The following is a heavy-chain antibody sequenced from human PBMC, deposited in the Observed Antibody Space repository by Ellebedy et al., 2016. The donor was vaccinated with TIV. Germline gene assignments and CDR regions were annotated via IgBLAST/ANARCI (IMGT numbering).Heavy chain of an antibody. Sequence: PGRSLRLSCPPSAFSFSTYCMHRVRQVPGKGLVWVPRINPAGTTTNYADSVRGRFTISRDNAQNTLYLQMNSLRAEDTAVYYCAQGGAGGWLLLDYWGQGTLGTISA. D-gene: IGHD3-22*01. CDR3: AQGGAGGWLLLDY. CDR1: AFSFSTYC. V-gene: IGHV3-74*01. CDR2: INPAGTTT. J-gene: IGHJ4*02.